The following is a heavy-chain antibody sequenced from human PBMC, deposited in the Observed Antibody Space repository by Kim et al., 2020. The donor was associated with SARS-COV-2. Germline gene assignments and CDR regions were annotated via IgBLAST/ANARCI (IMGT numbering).Heavy chain of an antibody. D-gene: IGHD3-10*01. CDR3: ARPYYYGSGSLGWFDP. J-gene: IGHJ5*02. V-gene: IGHV4-39*01. CDR1: GGSISSSSYY. CDR2: IYYSGST. Sequence: SETLSLTCTVSGGSISSSSYYWGWIRQPPGKGLEWIGSIYYSGSTYYNPSLKSRVTISVDTSKNQFSLKLSSVTAADTAVYYCARPYYYGSGSLGWFDPWGQGTLVTVSS.